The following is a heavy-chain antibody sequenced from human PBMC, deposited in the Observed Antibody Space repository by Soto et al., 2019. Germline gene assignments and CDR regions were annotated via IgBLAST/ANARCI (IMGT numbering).Heavy chain of an antibody. CDR2: IWSHGSNT. D-gene: IGHD6-13*01. V-gene: IGHV3-33*01. CDR1: GFTFSSHG. CDR3: ATDISYSSSTSEY. J-gene: IGHJ4*02. Sequence: PGGSLRLSCAASGFTFSSHGMHWVRQAPGKGLEWVAVIWSHGSNTYYADSVKGRFTISRDNSKNTLYLQMNSLRAEDTAVYYCATDISYSSSTSEYWGQGTLVTVSS.